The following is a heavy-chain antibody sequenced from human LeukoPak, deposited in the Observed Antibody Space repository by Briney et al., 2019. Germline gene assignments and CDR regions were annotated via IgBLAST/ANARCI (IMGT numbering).Heavy chain of an antibody. CDR1: RYTFTSYY. V-gene: IGHV1-46*01. CDR3: ARDLLAAAGYYYMDV. D-gene: IGHD6-13*01. CDR2: INPSGGST. J-gene: IGHJ6*03. Sequence: ASVTVSCTPSRYTFTSYYMHWVRQAPGQGLEWMGIINPSGGSTSYAQKFQGRVTMTSDTSTSTVYMELSSLRSEDTAVYYCARDLLAAAGYYYMDVWGKGTTVTVSS.